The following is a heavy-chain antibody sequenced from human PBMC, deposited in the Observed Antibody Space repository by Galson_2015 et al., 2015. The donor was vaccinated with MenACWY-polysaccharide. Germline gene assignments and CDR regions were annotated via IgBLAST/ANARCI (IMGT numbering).Heavy chain of an antibody. CDR2: IYYSGST. CDR3: ARQIYGGNDY. Sequence: ETLSLPCTVSGGSISSSSYYWGWIRPPPGKGLEWIGSIYYSGSTYYNASLKNRVTISVDTSKNHFSLKLRSVTATDTAVYYCARQIYGGNDYWGPGTLVTVSS. J-gene: IGHJ4*02. V-gene: IGHV4-39*01. CDR1: GGSISSSSYY. D-gene: IGHD4-23*01.